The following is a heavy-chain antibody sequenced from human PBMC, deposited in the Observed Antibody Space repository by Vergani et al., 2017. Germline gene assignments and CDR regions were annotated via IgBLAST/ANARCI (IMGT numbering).Heavy chain of an antibody. CDR1: GYTFSNYY. CDR3: ARGDYGILTGYRY. CDR2: INHSGGHT. V-gene: IGHV1-46*03. Sequence: QVQVVQSGAEVKKSGASGKVSCKTSGYTFSNYYMHWVRQAPGQGLEWMGIINHSGGHTNYAQKFQGRVTMTRDTSTSTVYMELSSLRSEDTAIYYCARGDYGILTGYRYWGQGTLVTVSA. J-gene: IGHJ4*02. D-gene: IGHD3-9*01.